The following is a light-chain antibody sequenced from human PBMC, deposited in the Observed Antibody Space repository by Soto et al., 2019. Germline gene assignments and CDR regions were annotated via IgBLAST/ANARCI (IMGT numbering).Light chain of an antibody. J-gene: IGKJ2*01. V-gene: IGKV1-5*03. CDR1: QSISSW. CDR2: KAS. Sequence: DIPMTQSPSTLSASVGDRVTITCRASQSISSWLAWYQQKPGKAPKLLIYKASILESGVPSSFSGSGSGTEFTLTISCLQPDDFATYYCQQYNSYPYTFGQGTKLEIK. CDR3: QQYNSYPYT.